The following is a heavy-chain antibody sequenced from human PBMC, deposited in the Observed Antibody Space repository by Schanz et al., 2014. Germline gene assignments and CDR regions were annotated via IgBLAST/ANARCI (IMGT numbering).Heavy chain of an antibody. CDR3: AKNWKGHHITGRPGWSDGMDV. J-gene: IGHJ6*02. D-gene: IGHD6-6*01. CDR2: INSDGSTT. V-gene: IGHV3-74*01. Sequence: EVQLVESGGGLVQPGGSLRLSCAASGFTFSSYWMHWVRQAPGKGLVWVSRINSDGSTTIYADSVKGRFTISRDNAKNTLYLQMNSLRVEDTAEYYCAKNWKGHHITGRPGWSDGMDVWGQGTTVTVSS. CDR1: GFTFSSYW.